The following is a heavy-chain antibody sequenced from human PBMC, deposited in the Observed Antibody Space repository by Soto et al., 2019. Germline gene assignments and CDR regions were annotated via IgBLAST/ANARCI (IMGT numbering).Heavy chain of an antibody. J-gene: IGHJ6*02. CDR2: IWYDGSNK. V-gene: IGHV3-33*01. D-gene: IGHD2-15*01. Sequence: GGSLRLSCAASGFTFSSYGMHWVRQAPGKGLEWVAVIWYDGSNKYYADSVKGRFTISRDNSKNTLYLQMNSLRAEDTAVYYCARDGIYCSGGSCYSYYYGMDVWGQGTTVTVSS. CDR1: GFTFSSYG. CDR3: ARDGIYCSGGSCYSYYYGMDV.